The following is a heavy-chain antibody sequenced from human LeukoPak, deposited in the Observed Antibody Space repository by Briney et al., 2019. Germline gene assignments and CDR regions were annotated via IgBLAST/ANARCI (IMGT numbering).Heavy chain of an antibody. CDR2: ISESGDVT. CDR1: GFTFSSYP. CDR3: ARDSSQYLGSSDY. Sequence: GGSLRLSCVVSGFTFSSYPMSWVRQAPGKGREWVSVISESGDVTHYADSMKGRFTISRDNTKNTLSLQMNSLRAEDTAIYYCARDSSQYLGSSDYWGQGTLVTVSS. J-gene: IGHJ4*02. D-gene: IGHD6-6*01. V-gene: IGHV3-23*01.